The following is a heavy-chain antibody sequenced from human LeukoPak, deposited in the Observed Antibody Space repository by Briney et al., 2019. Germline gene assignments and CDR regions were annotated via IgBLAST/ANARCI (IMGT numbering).Heavy chain of an antibody. V-gene: IGHV1-46*01. CDR1: GDTFISYY. Sequence: ASVKVSCKASGDTFISYYMHWVRQAPGQGLEWMGIINPSDGSTTYAQKFQGRVTMTRDTSTSTVYMELSSLRSEDTAVFYCARGLYSGSYYPGPDWGQGTLVTVSS. CDR3: ARGLYSGSYYPGPD. J-gene: IGHJ4*02. D-gene: IGHD1-26*01. CDR2: INPSDGST.